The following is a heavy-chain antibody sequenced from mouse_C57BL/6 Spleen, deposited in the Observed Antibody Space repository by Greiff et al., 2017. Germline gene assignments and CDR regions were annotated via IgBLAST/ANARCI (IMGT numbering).Heavy chain of an antibody. J-gene: IGHJ2*01. D-gene: IGHD2-5*01. CDR2: IYSGDGDT. V-gene: IGHV1-80*01. CDR1: GFAFSSYW. Sequence: QVKLMQSGAGLVKPGASVKISCKASGFAFSSYWMTWVRQRPGKGLEWVGHIYSGDGDTNYTVKFKGKVTLSTDKAKSKPYMQLSSLTSEDTAVYYCARESNYGDDWGKGTTLTVSS. CDR3: ARESNYGDD.